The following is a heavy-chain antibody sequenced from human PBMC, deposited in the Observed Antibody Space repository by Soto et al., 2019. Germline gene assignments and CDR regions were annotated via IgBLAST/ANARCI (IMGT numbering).Heavy chain of an antibody. CDR2: IYPGDSDT. D-gene: IGHD6-13*01. V-gene: IGHV5-51*01. Sequence: GESLKISCKGSGYSFTTYWIGWVRQMPGKGLEGMVIIYPGDSDTRYSPSFQGQVTISADKSINTTYLQWSSLKASDTAIYYCARQAAAGKYYYAMDVWGQGTTVTVSS. CDR3: ARQAAAGKYYYAMDV. J-gene: IGHJ6*02. CDR1: GYSFTTYW.